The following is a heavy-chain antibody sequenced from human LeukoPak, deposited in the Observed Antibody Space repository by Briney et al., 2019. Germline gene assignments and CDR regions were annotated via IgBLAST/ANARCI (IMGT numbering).Heavy chain of an antibody. CDR2: INAGNGNT. CDR1: GYTFTSYA. Sequence: ASVKVSCKASGYTFTSYAMHWVRQAPGQRLEWMGWINAGNGNTKYSQEFQGRVTITRDTSASTAYMELSSLRSEDMAVYYCVRGDCTNGVCSAFDYWGQGTLVTVSS. CDR3: VRGDCTNGVCSAFDY. J-gene: IGHJ4*02. D-gene: IGHD2-8*01. V-gene: IGHV1-3*03.